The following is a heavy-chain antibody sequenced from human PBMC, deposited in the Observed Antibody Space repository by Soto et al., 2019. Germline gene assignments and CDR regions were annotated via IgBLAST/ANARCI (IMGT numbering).Heavy chain of an antibody. CDR3: ARSQSTRLGGLYMDV. V-gene: IGHV1-2*02. J-gene: IGHJ6*02. CDR1: GYTFTGYY. D-gene: IGHD2-2*02. CDR2: INPNSGGT. Sequence: ASVKVSCKASGYTFTGYYMHWVRQAPGQGLEWMGWINPNSGGTNYAQKFQGRVTMTRDTSISTAYMELSRLRSDDTAVYYCARSQSTRLGGLYMDVWGQGTTVTVAS.